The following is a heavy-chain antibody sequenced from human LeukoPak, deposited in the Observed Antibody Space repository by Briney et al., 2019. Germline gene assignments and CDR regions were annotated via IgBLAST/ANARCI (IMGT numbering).Heavy chain of an antibody. D-gene: IGHD3-22*01. CDR1: GFTFSSYW. V-gene: IGHV3-7*01. CDR2: IKQDGSEK. CDR3: ARERGPLIVVVIFAFDI. J-gene: IGHJ3*02. Sequence: GGSLRLSCAASGFTFSSYWMSWVRQAPGKGLEWVANIKQDGSEKYYVDSVKGRFTISRDNSKNTLYLQMNSLRAEDTAVYYCARERGPLIVVVIFAFDIWGQGSMVTVSS.